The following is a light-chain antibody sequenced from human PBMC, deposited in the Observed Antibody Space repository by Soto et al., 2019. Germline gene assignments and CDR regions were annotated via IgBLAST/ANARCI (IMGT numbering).Light chain of an antibody. J-gene: IGKJ4*01. CDR2: AAT. V-gene: IGKV1-39*01. CDR1: QSIISY. Sequence: DIQMTQSPSSLSASVGDRVTITCRASQSIISYLSCDQQKPGKAPKLLIYAATTLQSGVPSRFSGSGSGTDFTLTISSLQPEDSATYYCQQSYDILSFGGGTKVDIK. CDR3: QQSYDILS.